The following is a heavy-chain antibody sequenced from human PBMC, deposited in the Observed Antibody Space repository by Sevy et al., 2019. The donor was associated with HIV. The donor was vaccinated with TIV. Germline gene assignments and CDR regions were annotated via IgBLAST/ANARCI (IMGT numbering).Heavy chain of an antibody. V-gene: IGHV3-23*01. Sequence: GGSLRLSCAASGFTFSNFGMSWVRQAPGKGLEWVSTISGSGGTTYYADSVKGRFTMSRDNSKKTLYLQMNSLRAEDTALYYCAKGDTSTRYYYYGMDVWGQGTAVTVSS. D-gene: IGHD2-2*01. CDR2: ISGSGGTT. CDR3: AKGDTSTRYYYYGMDV. J-gene: IGHJ6*02. CDR1: GFTFSNFG.